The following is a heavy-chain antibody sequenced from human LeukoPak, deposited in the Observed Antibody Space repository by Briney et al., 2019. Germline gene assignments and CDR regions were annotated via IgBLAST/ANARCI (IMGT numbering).Heavy chain of an antibody. Sequence: SETLSLTCTVSGGSLSSSSYYWGWIRQPPGKGLEWIGSIYYSGSTYYNPSLKSRVTISVDTSKNQFSLKLSSVTAADTAVYYCARGVLYYYGSGSLSGYYYMDVWGKGTTVTVSS. J-gene: IGHJ6*03. CDR2: IYYSGST. CDR3: ARGVLYYYGSGSLSGYYYMDV. D-gene: IGHD3-10*01. V-gene: IGHV4-39*07. CDR1: GGSLSSSSYY.